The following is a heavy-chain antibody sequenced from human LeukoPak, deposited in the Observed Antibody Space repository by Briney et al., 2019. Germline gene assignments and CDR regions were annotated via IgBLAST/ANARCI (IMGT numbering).Heavy chain of an antibody. CDR3: ARTTYSSSFPYYYYYMDV. Sequence: ASVKVSCKASGGTFSSYAISWVRQAPGQGLEWMGGIIPIFGTANYAQKFQGRVTITADESTSTACMELSSLRSEDTAVYYCARTTYSSSFPYYYYYMDVWGKGTTVTVSS. V-gene: IGHV1-69*13. D-gene: IGHD6-6*01. J-gene: IGHJ6*03. CDR2: IIPIFGTA. CDR1: GGTFSSYA.